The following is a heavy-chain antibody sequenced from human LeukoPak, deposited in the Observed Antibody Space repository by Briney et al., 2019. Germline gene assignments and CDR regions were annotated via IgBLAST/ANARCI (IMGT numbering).Heavy chain of an antibody. CDR1: GFTFSSYS. J-gene: IGHJ4*02. V-gene: IGHV3-48*01. CDR3: ARDLNWETY. Sequence: GGSLRLSCAASGFTFSSYSMNWVRQAPGKGLEWVSYISSSSSTIYYADSVKGRFTISRDNAKNSLYLQMNSLRAEDTAVYYCARDLNWETYWGQGTLVSVSS. D-gene: IGHD7-27*01. CDR2: ISSSSSTI.